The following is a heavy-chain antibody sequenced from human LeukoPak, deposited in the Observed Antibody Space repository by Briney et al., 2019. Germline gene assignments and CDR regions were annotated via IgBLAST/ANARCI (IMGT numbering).Heavy chain of an antibody. D-gene: IGHD6-19*01. J-gene: IGHJ2*01. V-gene: IGHV4-59*01. CDR1: GVSISGYY. CDR2: ISYSGST. Sequence: SETLSLTCTVSGVSISGYYWSWIRQPPGKGLEWIGFISYSGSTNYNPSLKRRVTISADTSKNQFSLKLSSVTAADTAVYYCARDPSGWAGYFDHWGRGTLVTVSS. CDR3: ARDPSGWAGYFDH.